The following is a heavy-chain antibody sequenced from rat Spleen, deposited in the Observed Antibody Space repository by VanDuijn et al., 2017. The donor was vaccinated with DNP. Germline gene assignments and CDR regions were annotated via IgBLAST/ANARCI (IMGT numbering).Heavy chain of an antibody. V-gene: IGHV5-22*01. Sequence: EVQLVESGGGLVQPGRSLKLSCAASGFTFSDYYMAWVRQAPTKGLELVAYISYAGGSTYHGDSVKGRFTISRDNAESTLYLQMNSLRSEDMATYFCARPDYYDGSYPHYWGQGVMVTVSS. CDR1: GFTFSDYY. J-gene: IGHJ2*01. CDR2: ISYAGGST. CDR3: ARPDYYDGSYPHY. D-gene: IGHD1-12*02.